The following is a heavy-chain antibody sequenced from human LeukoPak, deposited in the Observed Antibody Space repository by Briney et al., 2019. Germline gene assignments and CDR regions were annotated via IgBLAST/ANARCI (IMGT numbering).Heavy chain of an antibody. J-gene: IGHJ4*02. Sequence: PGGSLRPSCAASGFTFSSYAMSWVRQAPGKGLEWVSAISGSGGSTYYADSVKGRFTISRDNSKNTLYLQMNSLRAEDTAVYYCAKDREGYGAAGTGFDYWGQGTLVTVSS. V-gene: IGHV3-23*01. D-gene: IGHD6-13*01. CDR1: GFTFSSYA. CDR2: ISGSGGST. CDR3: AKDREGYGAAGTGFDY.